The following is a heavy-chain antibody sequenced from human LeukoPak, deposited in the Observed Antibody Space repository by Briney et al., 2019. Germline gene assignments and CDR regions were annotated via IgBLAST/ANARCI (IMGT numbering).Heavy chain of an antibody. CDR2: ISSSSSTI. D-gene: IGHD3-22*01. CDR1: GFTFSTYS. V-gene: IGHV3-48*04. CDR3: ARHDSSGYYDHWYFDL. Sequence: GGSLRLSCAASGFTFSTYSMNWVRQAPGKGLEWVSYISSSSSTIYYADSVKGRFTISRDNAKNSLYLQMNSLRAEDTAVYYCARHDSSGYYDHWYFDLWGRGTLVTVSS. J-gene: IGHJ2*01.